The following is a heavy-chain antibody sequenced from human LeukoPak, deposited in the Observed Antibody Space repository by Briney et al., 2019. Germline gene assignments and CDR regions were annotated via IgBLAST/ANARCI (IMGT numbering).Heavy chain of an antibody. Sequence: GGSLRLSCAASGFTFSSYAMSWVRQAPGKGLEWVSAISGSGGSTYDADSVKGRFTVSRDNVKNSLFLQMNSLRAEDTAAYYCARLHSAIYYGDAFDIWGQGTMVTVSS. CDR3: ARLHSAIYYGDAFDI. CDR2: ISGSGGST. CDR1: GFTFSSYA. V-gene: IGHV3-23*01. D-gene: IGHD1-26*01. J-gene: IGHJ3*02.